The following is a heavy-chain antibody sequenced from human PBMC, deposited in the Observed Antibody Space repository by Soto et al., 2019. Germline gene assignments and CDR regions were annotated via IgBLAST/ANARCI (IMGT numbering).Heavy chain of an antibody. V-gene: IGHV3-21*01. J-gene: IGHJ6*02. D-gene: IGHD6-13*01. CDR2: ISSSSTYI. Sequence: GGSLRLSCAASGFTFSTYSMNWVRQAPGKXLEWVSSISSSSTYIYYADSVKGRFTISRDNAKNSLYLQMNSLRAEDTAVYYCASSIAAAGRNYYYGMDVWGQGTTVTVCS. CDR1: GFTFSTYS. CDR3: ASSIAAAGRNYYYGMDV.